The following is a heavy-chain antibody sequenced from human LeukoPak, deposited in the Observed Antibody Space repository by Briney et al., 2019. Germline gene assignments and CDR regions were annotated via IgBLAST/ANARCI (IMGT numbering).Heavy chain of an antibody. J-gene: IGHJ4*02. CDR3: AREMRTAFDY. Sequence: SGTLSLTCTVSGGSISSNYWSWIRQPPGRGLEWIGYIYSSGSISYNPSLKSRVTISVDTSKNQFSLKLTSVTAADTAVYYCAREMRTAFDYWGQGTLVTVSS. V-gene: IGHV4-59*01. CDR2: IYSSGSI. CDR1: GGSISSNY. D-gene: IGHD5-18*01.